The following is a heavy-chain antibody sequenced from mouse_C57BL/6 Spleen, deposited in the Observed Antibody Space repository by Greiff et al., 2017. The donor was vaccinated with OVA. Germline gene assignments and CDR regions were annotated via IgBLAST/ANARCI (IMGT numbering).Heavy chain of an antibody. CDR2: IDPSDSET. V-gene: IGHV1-52*01. Sequence: VKLQQPGAELVRPGSSVKLSCKASGYTFTSYWMHWVKQRPIQGLEWIGNIDPSDSETHYNQKFKDKATLTVDKSSSTAYMQLSSLTSEDSAVYYCARRRDYGWYFDVWGTGTTVTVSS. J-gene: IGHJ1*03. CDR1: GYTFTSYW. D-gene: IGHD2-4*01. CDR3: ARRRDYGWYFDV.